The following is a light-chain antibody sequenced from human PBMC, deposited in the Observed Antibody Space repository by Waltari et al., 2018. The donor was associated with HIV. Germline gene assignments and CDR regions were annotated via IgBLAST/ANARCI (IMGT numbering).Light chain of an antibody. V-gene: IGLV10-54*01. CDR1: KTKVGGDG. J-gene: IGLJ3*02. CDR2: RNT. CDR3: SAWDKSLGTLL. Sequence: AGLTQPPSVSQALGQTATPPCPGTKTKVGGDGAEWLLHFPGHPPKPLSLRNTRRPSGVSPRFSASRSGVTSSLTISDLQADDEADDYCSAWDKSLGTLLFGGGTKLTVL.